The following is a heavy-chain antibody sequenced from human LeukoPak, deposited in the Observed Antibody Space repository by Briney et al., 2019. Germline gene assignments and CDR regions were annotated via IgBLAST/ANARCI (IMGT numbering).Heavy chain of an antibody. CDR3: AREVGYYDSSGKDY. Sequence: PGGSLRLSCAASGFTFSSYSMNWVRQAPGKGLEWVSSISSSSYIYYADSVKGRFTISRDNAKNSLYLQMNSLRAEDTAVYYCAREVGYYDSSGKDYWGQGTLVTVSS. J-gene: IGHJ4*02. D-gene: IGHD3-22*01. V-gene: IGHV3-21*01. CDR1: GFTFSSYS. CDR2: ISSSSYI.